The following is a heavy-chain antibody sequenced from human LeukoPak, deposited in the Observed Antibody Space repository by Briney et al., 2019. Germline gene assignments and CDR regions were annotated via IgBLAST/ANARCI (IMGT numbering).Heavy chain of an antibody. D-gene: IGHD3-16*01. CDR3: AGGGVLKSLDH. V-gene: IGHV4-59*11. Sequence: SGTLSLTCAVSGGSISSHYWTWIRQPPGKGLDWIGYIYSPGTTNYNPSLKSRVTISVDTSKNQFSLKLRSVTAADTAVYYCAGGGVLKSLDHWGQGTLVTGSS. CDR1: GGSISSHY. J-gene: IGHJ4*01. CDR2: IYSPGTT.